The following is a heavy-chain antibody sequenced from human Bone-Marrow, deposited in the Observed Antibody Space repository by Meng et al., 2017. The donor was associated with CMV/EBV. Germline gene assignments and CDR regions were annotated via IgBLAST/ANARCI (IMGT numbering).Heavy chain of an antibody. J-gene: IGHJ5*02. CDR2: INPSGGST. CDR3: ARDGNRFWSGYHPQFWFDP. D-gene: IGHD3-3*01. V-gene: IGHV1-46*01. CDR1: GYTFTSYY. Sequence: ASVKVSCKASGYTFTSYYMHWVRQAPGQGLEWMGIINPSGGSTSYAQKFQGRVTMTRDTSTSTVYMELSSLISEDTAVYYCARDGNRFWSGYHPQFWFDPWGQGTLVPVSS.